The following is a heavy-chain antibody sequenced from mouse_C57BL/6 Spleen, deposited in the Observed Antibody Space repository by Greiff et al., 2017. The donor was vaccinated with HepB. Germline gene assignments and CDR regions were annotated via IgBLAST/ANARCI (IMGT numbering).Heavy chain of an antibody. CDR2: ISYSGST. D-gene: IGHD4-1*01. CDR1: GYSITSGYD. J-gene: IGHJ4*01. CDR3: ARGLDFYAMDY. Sequence: EVQGVESGPGMVKPSQSLSLTCTVTGYSITSGYDWHWIRHFPGNKLEWMGYISYSGSTNYNPSLKSRISITHDTSKNHFFLKLNSVTTEDTATYYCARGLDFYAMDYWGQGTSVTVSS. V-gene: IGHV3-1*01.